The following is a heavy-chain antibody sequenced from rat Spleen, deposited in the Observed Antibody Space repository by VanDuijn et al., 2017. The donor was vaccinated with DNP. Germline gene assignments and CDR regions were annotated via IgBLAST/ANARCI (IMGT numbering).Heavy chain of an antibody. D-gene: IGHD1-11*01. V-gene: IGHV5-29*01. CDR1: GFTFSNYG. Sequence: EVQLVESDGGLVQPGRSLKLSCAASGFTFSNYGMAWVRQVPKKGLEWVATISYDGSSAYYRDSVKGRFSISRDNAKSTLYLQMNSLRSEDTASYYCARGLYGWGYWGQGVMVTVSS. CDR2: ISYDGSSA. J-gene: IGHJ2*01. CDR3: ARGLYGWGY.